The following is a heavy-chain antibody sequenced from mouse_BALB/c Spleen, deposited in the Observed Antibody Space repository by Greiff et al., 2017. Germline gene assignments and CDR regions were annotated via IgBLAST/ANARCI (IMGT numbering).Heavy chain of an antibody. D-gene: IGHD2-1*01. CDR2: ISYSGST. J-gene: IGHJ1*01. V-gene: IGHV3-8*02. CDR1: GDSITSGY. Sequence: EVKLMESGPSLVKPSQTLSLTCSVTGDSITSGYWNWIRKFPGNKLEYMGYISYSGSTYYNPSLKSRISITRDTSKNQYYLQLNSVTTEDTATYYCARYNGNYAWYFDVWGAGTTVTVSS. CDR3: ARYNGNYAWYFDV.